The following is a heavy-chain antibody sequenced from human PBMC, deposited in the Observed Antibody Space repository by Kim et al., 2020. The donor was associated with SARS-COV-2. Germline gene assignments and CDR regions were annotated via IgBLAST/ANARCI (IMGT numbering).Heavy chain of an antibody. Sequence: SETLSLTCAVYGGSFSGYYWSWIRQPPGKGLEWIGEINHSGSTNYNPSLKSRVTISVDTSKNQFSLKLSSVTAADTAVYYCARRRGPMIVVVITKGPYYFDYWGQGTLVTVSS. D-gene: IGHD3-22*01. CDR3: ARRRGPMIVVVITKGPYYFDY. J-gene: IGHJ4*02. CDR1: GGSFSGYY. CDR2: INHSGST. V-gene: IGHV4-34*01.